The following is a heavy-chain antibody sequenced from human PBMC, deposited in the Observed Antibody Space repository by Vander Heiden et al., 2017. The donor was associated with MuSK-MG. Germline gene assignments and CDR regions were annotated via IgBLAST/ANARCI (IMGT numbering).Heavy chain of an antibody. V-gene: IGHV3-21*01. CDR1: GFPFSSYG. J-gene: IGHJ6*03. CDR2: ISSSSSYI. Sequence: EVQLVESGGGLVKPGGSLRLSCSASGFPFSSYGMNWVRQAPGKGLEWVSSISSSSSYIYYADSVKGRFTISRDNAKNSLYLQMNSLRAEDTAVYYCARVAGASGYYYYYYMDVWGKGTTGTVSS. D-gene: IGHD1-26*01. CDR3: ARVAGASGYYYYYYMDV.